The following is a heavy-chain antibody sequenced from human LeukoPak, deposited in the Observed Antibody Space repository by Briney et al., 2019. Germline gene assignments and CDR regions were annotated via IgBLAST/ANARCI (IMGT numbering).Heavy chain of an antibody. CDR2: ISGSGGST. J-gene: IGHJ4*02. D-gene: IGHD3-3*01. Sequence: GGSLRLSCAASGLTFSSYAMSWVRQAPGKGLEWVSAISGSGGSTYYADSVKGRFTISRDNSKNTLYLQMNSLRAEDTAVYYCAKDLLYDFWSGYYRYWGQGTLVTVSS. V-gene: IGHV3-23*01. CDR3: AKDLLYDFWSGYYRY. CDR1: GLTFSSYA.